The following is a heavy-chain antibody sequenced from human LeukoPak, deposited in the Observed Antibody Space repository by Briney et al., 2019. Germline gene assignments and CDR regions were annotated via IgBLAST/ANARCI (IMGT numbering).Heavy chain of an antibody. CDR3: ARGPFHDRSGHLLDY. CDR1: GFTFSTYG. V-gene: IGHV3-33*01. J-gene: IGHJ4*02. Sequence: GGSLRLSCTASGFTFSTYGMHWVRQAPGKGLEWVAIIWDDGCKKYYADSVKGRFTISRDNSKNTLFLQMNNLRAGDTAVYYCARGPFHDRSGHLLDYWGQGTLVTVSS. CDR2: IWDDGCKK. D-gene: IGHD3-22*01.